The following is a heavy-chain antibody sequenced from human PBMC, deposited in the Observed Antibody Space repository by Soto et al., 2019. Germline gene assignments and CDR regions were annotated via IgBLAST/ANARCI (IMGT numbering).Heavy chain of an antibody. CDR3: ARHSGGYFDY. Sequence: SETLSLTCTVSGGSISSYYWSWIRQPPGKGLEWIGYIYYSGSTNYNPSRKSRVTISVDTSKNQFSLKLSSVTAADTAVYYCARHSGGYFDYWGQGTLVTVSS. D-gene: IGHD1-26*01. V-gene: IGHV4-59*01. CDR2: IYYSGST. CDR1: GGSISSYY. J-gene: IGHJ4*02.